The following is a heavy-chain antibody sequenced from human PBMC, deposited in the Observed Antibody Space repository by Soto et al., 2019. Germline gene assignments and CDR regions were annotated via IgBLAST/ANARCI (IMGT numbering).Heavy chain of an antibody. V-gene: IGHV3-9*01. Sequence: EVQLVESGGGLIQSGRSLILSCAASGFRFDDYAMHWVRQAPGKGLEWVSGISWYGGTTGKADNVRGRFTISRDNAKNSLYLQMNSLRDEDTALYYCVKDEGHCVIEDCYGVGAFDIWGHGTMVIVSS. D-gene: IGHD2-15*01. CDR2: ISWYGGTT. CDR3: VKDEGHCVIEDCYGVGAFDI. CDR1: GFRFDDYA. J-gene: IGHJ3*02.